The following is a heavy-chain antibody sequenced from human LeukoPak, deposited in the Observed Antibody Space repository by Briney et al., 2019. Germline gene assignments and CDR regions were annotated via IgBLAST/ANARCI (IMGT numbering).Heavy chain of an antibody. Sequence: PGGSLRLSCAASGFTFNIHGMNWVRQAPGKGPEWVSGIGPSGDKTYYADSVKGRFTISRDNAKNSLYLQMNSLRAEDTAVYYCVREVGGTYSTYSYWFFDLWGRGTLVTVSS. CDR2: IGPSGDKT. CDR3: VREVGGTYSTYSYWFFDL. CDR1: GFTFNIHG. D-gene: IGHD1-26*01. J-gene: IGHJ2*01. V-gene: IGHV3-21*01.